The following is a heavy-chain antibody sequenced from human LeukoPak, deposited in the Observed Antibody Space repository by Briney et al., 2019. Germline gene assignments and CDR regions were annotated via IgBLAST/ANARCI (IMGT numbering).Heavy chain of an antibody. J-gene: IGHJ4*02. CDR2: ISSGSRTI. D-gene: IGHD6-19*01. CDR1: GFTFSDYI. CDR3: ARGLRYSSGWYYFDY. V-gene: IGHV3-48*02. Sequence: GGSLRLSCAASGFTFSDYIMNWVRRAPGKGLEWLSYISSGSRTIYYADSVKGRFTISRDNAKNSLYLQMNSLRDEDTAVYYCARGLRYSSGWYYFDYWGQGTLVTVSS.